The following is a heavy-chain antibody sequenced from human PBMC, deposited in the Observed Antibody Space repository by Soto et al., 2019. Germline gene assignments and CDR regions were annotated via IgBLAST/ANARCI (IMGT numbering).Heavy chain of an antibody. Sequence: PSETLSLTCTVSGGSISSSRSYWGWVRQPPGKGLEWIVSFYYTGGTYSTYYNPSLKSRVTISVDTSKSQFSLNLRSVTAADAAVYYCARFVRSCSGTTCYTRADVWGQGTTVTVSS. CDR1: GGSISSSRSY. CDR3: ARFVRSCSGTTCYTRADV. D-gene: IGHD2-2*02. V-gene: IGHV4-39*01. CDR2: FYYTGGT. J-gene: IGHJ6*02.